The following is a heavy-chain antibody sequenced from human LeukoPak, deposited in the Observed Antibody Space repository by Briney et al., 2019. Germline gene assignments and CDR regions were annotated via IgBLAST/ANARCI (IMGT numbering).Heavy chain of an antibody. J-gene: IGHJ4*02. CDR3: AKSVRIVVVPAATPPLNY. Sequence: GGSLRLSCAASGFTFSSYAMSWVRQAPGKGLEWVSAITGSGGSTYYADSVKGRFTISRDNSKNTLYLQMNSLRAEDTAVYYCAKSVRIVVVPAATPPLNYWGQGTLVTVCS. CDR1: GFTFSSYA. CDR2: ITGSGGST. D-gene: IGHD2-2*01. V-gene: IGHV3-23*01.